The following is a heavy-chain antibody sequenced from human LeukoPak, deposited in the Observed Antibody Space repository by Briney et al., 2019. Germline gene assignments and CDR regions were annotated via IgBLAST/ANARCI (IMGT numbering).Heavy chain of an antibody. V-gene: IGHV4-30-2*01. Sequence: PSETLSLTSAVSGGSISSGGYSWSWIRQPPGKGLEWIGYIYHSGSTYYNPSLKSRVTISVDRSKNQFSLKLSSVTAADTAVYYCARGKVGATGGYFDYWGQGTLVTVSS. D-gene: IGHD1-26*01. J-gene: IGHJ4*02. CDR3: ARGKVGATGGYFDY. CDR1: GGSISSGGYS. CDR2: IYHSGST.